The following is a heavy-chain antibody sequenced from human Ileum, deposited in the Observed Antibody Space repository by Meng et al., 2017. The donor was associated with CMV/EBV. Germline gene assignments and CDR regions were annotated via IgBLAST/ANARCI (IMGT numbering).Heavy chain of an antibody. Sequence: RSFRGYYWSWLRPPPGKGLEWIGEINHSGSTNYNPSLKSRVTISVDTSKNQFSLKLSSVTAADTAVYYCARGPPRLRFLEWLRFDPWGQGTLVTVSS. V-gene: IGHV4-34*01. CDR3: ARGPPRLRFLEWLRFDP. J-gene: IGHJ5*02. CDR1: RSFRGYY. CDR2: INHSGST. D-gene: IGHD3-3*01.